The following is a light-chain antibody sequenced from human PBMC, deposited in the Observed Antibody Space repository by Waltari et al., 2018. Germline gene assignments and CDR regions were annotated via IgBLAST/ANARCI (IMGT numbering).Light chain of an antibody. CDR1: TSNIGSST. V-gene: IGLV1-44*01. CDR3: AAWDDSLNAWV. CDR2: IHN. Sequence: QSVLTQPPSASGAPGQSVTISCSGSTSNIGSSTVNWYQQLPGTAPKLLISIHNERPSGVPDRFSGSMSGTSASLAISGLQSEDEADDYCAAWDDSLNAWVFGGGTKLTVL. J-gene: IGLJ3*02.